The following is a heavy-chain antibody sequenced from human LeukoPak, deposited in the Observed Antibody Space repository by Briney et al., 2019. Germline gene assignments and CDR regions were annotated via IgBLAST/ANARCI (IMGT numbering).Heavy chain of an antibody. CDR1: GGSISSHY. V-gene: IGHV4-59*11. CDR3: ARELGILRSDETYYYYYMDV. J-gene: IGHJ6*03. Sequence: SETLSLTCTVSGGSISSHYWSWIRQPPGKGLEWSGYIYYSGSTNYNPSLKSRVTISVDTSKNQFSLKLSSVTAADTAVYYCARELGILRSDETYYYYYMDVWGKGTTVTVSS. D-gene: IGHD3-9*01. CDR2: IYYSGST.